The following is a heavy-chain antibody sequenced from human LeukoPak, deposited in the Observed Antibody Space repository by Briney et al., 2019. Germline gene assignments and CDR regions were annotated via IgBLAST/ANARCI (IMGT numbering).Heavy chain of an antibody. D-gene: IGHD3-22*01. CDR3: ANGHYYDSSGYYLRDY. CDR2: IRYDGSNK. V-gene: IGHV3-30*02. CDR1: GFTFSSYG. Sequence: GGSLRLSCAAYGFTFSSYGMHWVRQAPGKGLEWVAFIRYDGSNKYYADSVKGRFTISRDNSKNTLYLQMNSLRAEDTAVYYCANGHYYDSSGYYLRDYWGQGTLVTVSS. J-gene: IGHJ4*02.